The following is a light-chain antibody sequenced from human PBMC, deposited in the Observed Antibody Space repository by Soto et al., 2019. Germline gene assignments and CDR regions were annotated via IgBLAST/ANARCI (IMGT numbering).Light chain of an antibody. CDR2: AAS. J-gene: IGKJ1*01. V-gene: IGKV1-39*01. CDR1: QSIATY. Sequence: IQMTQSPSSLSASVGDRVTITFLASQSIATYLNWYQQKPGKAPKLLIYAASSLQSGVPSWFSGSGSGTDFTLTINSLQPEDFATYYCQQTYTTPRTFGQGTKVDIK. CDR3: QQTYTTPRT.